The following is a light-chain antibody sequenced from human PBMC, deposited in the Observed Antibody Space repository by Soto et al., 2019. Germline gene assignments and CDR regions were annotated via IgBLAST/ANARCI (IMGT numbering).Light chain of an antibody. CDR1: SSDVDGYNL. J-gene: IGLJ1*01. Sequence: QSALTQPRSVSGSPGQSVTISCTGTSSDVDGYNLVSWYQQHPGKVPKLIIYDVNKRPSGVPDRFTGSESGNTASLTISGLQAEDEADYYCCSYAGTYTYVFGTGTQLTVL. CDR3: CSYAGTYTYV. V-gene: IGLV2-11*02. CDR2: DVN.